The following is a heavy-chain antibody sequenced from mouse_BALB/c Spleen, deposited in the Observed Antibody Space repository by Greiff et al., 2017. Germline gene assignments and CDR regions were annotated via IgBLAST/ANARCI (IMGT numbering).Heavy chain of an antibody. CDR3: ARRAVTRPYYAMDY. J-gene: IGHJ4*01. CDR2: IYPGNSDT. V-gene: IGHV1-5*01. CDR1: GYSFTSYW. Sequence: LQQSGTVLARPGASVKMSCKASGYSFTSYWMHWVKQRPGQGLEWIGAIYPGNSDTSYNQKFKGKATLTSDKSSSTAYMELSSLTSEDSAVYYCARRAVTRPYYAMDYWGQGTSVTVSS. D-gene: IGHD2-1*01.